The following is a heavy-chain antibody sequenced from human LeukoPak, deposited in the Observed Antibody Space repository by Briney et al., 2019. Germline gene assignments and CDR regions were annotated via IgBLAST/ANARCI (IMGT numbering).Heavy chain of an antibody. Sequence: SETLSLTCAVYGGSFSDYWWTWIRQSPGKGLEWIGEVNHSGRTNYNPSLKSRVSISVDRSKKQFSLKLSSVTAADTAVYYCARDPRCSGGSCYSWHWFDPWGQGTLVTVSS. CDR1: GGSFSDYW. D-gene: IGHD2-15*01. CDR3: ARDPRCSGGSCYSWHWFDP. V-gene: IGHV4-34*01. J-gene: IGHJ5*02. CDR2: VNHSGRT.